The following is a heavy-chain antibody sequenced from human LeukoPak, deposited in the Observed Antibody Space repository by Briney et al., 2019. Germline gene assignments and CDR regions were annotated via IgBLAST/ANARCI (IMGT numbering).Heavy chain of an antibody. V-gene: IGHV4-39*07. CDR1: GGSISSSSYY. CDR2: IYYSGST. J-gene: IGHJ4*02. CDR3: ARDRMGTVMVPIDY. Sequence: SETLSLTCIVSGGSISSSSYYWGWIRQPPGKGLEWTGSIYYSGSTYYNPSLKSRVTISVDTSKNQFSLKLRSVTAADTAVYYCARDRMGTVMVPIDYWGQGTLVTVSS. D-gene: IGHD5-18*01.